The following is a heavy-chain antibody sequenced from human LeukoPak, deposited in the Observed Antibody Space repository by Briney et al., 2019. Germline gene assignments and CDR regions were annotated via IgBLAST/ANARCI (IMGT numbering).Heavy chain of an antibody. Sequence: PGGSLRLSCAASEFTVSYNYMSWVRQAPGKGLEWVSLIYSGGSTYYADSVKGRFTISRDNSKNTLYLQMNSLSAEDTAVYYCASGGGVYFDYWGQGTLVTVSS. CDR1: EFTVSYNY. V-gene: IGHV3-53*01. CDR3: ASGGGVYFDY. J-gene: IGHJ4*02. CDR2: IYSGGST. D-gene: IGHD3-16*01.